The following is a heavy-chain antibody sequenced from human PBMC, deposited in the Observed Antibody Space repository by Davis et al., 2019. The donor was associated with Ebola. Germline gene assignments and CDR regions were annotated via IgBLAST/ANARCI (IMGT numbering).Heavy chain of an antibody. CDR1: GFTFSGSA. V-gene: IGHV3-73*01. J-gene: IGHJ6*02. Sequence: EGSLRLSCAASGFTFSGSAMHWVRQASGKGLEWVGRIRSKANSYATAYAASVKGRFTISRDDSKNTAYLQMNSLKTEDTAVYYCTRNEPKGVQIRDVLGQGTTVTVSS. D-gene: IGHD2-8*01. CDR2: IRSKANSYAT. CDR3: TRNEPKGVQIRDV.